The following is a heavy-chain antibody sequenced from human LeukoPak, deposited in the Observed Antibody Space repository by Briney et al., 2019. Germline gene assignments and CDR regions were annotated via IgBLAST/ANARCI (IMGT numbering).Heavy chain of an antibody. CDR1: GYTFTGYY. CDR3: ARDLHPYYYDSSGYLPLDY. J-gene: IGHJ4*02. Sequence: ASVKVSCKASGYTFTGYYMHWVRQAPGQGLEWMGWINPNSGGTNYAQKFQGRVTMTRDTSISTAYMELSRLRSDDTAVYYCARDLHPYYYDSSGYLPLDYWGQGTLVTVSS. CDR2: INPNSGGT. D-gene: IGHD3-22*01. V-gene: IGHV1-2*02.